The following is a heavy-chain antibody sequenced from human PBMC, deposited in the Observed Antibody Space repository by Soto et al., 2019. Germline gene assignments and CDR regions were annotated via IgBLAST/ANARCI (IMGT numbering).Heavy chain of an antibody. CDR1: GFPFNDYY. Sequence: QVHLVESGGGLVKPGGSLILSCATSGFPFNDYYMTWIRQAPGKGLEWLSHISPKSTFRNYADSVKGRFTISRDNTESSLFLQMNSLGVDDTAVYSCVRGGGGGLFEHWGQGVLVTVSS. V-gene: IGHV3-11*06. CDR2: ISPKSTFR. CDR3: VRGGGGGLFEH. D-gene: IGHD2-21*01. J-gene: IGHJ4*02.